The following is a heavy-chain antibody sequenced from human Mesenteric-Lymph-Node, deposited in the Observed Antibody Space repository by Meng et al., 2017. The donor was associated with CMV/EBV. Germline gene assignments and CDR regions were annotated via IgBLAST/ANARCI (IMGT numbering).Heavy chain of an antibody. V-gene: IGHV1-46*03. J-gene: IGHJ6*02. CDR1: GYTFTSYY. D-gene: IGHD1-26*01. CDR2: INPSGGST. Sequence: ASVKVSCKASGYTFTSYYMHWVRQAPGQGLEWMGIINPSGGSTSYAQKFQGRVTMTRDTSTSTVYMELSSLRSEDTAVYYCARGPSGSYYYRYGMDVWGQGTTVTVSS. CDR3: ARGPSGSYYYRYGMDV.